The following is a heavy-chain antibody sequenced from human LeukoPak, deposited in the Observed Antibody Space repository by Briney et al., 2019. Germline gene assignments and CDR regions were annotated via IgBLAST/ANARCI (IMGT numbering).Heavy chain of an antibody. V-gene: IGHV4-59*01. D-gene: IGHD2-2*02. CDR1: GGSISSYY. CDR3: ARVPTIVPAAIRGDAFDI. J-gene: IGHJ3*02. CDR2: IYYSGST. Sequence: SETLSLTCTVSGGSISSYYWSWIRQPPGKGLEWIGYIYYSGSTNYNPSLKSRVTISVDTSKNQFSLKLSSVTAADTAVYYCARVPTIVPAAIRGDAFDIWGQGTMVTVSS.